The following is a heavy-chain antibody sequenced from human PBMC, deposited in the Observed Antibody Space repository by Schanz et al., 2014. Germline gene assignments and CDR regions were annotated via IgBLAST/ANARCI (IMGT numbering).Heavy chain of an antibody. V-gene: IGHV3-23*01. Sequence: EVQLLESGGGLVQPGGSLRISCAASGFTFSGYAMSWVRQAPGKGLEWVSGIGGSGDSTHYADSVKGRFIISRDNSKNTLYLQMNSLRAEDTAVYYCAKDHAGSDILTALGNWGQGTLVTVSS. CDR3: AKDHAGSDILTALGN. D-gene: IGHD3-9*01. CDR1: GFTFSGYA. CDR2: IGGSGDST. J-gene: IGHJ4*02.